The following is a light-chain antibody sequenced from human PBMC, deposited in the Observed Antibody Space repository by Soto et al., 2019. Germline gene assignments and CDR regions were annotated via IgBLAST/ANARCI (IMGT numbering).Light chain of an antibody. J-gene: IGKJ1*01. V-gene: IGKV3-20*01. CDR2: GAS. Sequence: TQSTATLSLSPGERATLSCRASQSVSNNYLAWYQQKPGQAPRLLIYGASNRATGIPDRFSGSGSGTDFTLTISRLEPEDFAVYFCQQYGSSGTFGQGTKVDIK. CDR1: QSVSNNY. CDR3: QQYGSSGT.